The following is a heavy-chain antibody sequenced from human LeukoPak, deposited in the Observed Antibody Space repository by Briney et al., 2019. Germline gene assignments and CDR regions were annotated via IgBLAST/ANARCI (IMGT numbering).Heavy chain of an antibody. CDR2: ISSSGNT. CDR3: ARLIYNTYTNNWRFDY. V-gene: IGHV4-4*08. CDR1: GGSISSYY. Sequence: SETLSLTCTVSGGSISSYYWSWIRQPPGKGLECIGYISSSGNTYYNPSLESRVTISKDMSNNQFSLKLSSVTAADTALYYCARLIYNTYTNNWRFDYWGQGTLVTVSS. J-gene: IGHJ4*02. D-gene: IGHD1-1*01.